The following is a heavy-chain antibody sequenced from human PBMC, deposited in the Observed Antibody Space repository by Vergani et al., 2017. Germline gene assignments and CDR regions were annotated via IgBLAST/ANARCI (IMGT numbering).Heavy chain of an antibody. CDR1: GFTFSSYA. CDR3: VTIATLGYCSGGSSYGAGSDY. CDR2: ISSNGGST. J-gene: IGHJ4*02. Sequence: EVQLVESGGGLVQPGGSLRLSCSASGFTFSSYAMHWVRQAPGKGLEYVSAISSNGGSTYYADSVKGRFTISRDNSKNTLYLQMSSLRAEDTAVYYCVTIATLGYCSGGSSYGAGSDYWGQGTLVTVSS. D-gene: IGHD2-15*01. V-gene: IGHV3-64D*06.